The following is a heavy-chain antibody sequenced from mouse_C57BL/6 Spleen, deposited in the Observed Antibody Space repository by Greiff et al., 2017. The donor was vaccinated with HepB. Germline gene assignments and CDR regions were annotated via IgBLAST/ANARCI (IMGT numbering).Heavy chain of an antibody. V-gene: IGHV5-4*01. CDR2: ISDGGSYT. D-gene: IGHD4-1*01. CDR1: GFTFSSYA. J-gene: IGHJ2*01. CDR3: ARDRGDWDCDY. Sequence: EVQRVESGGGLVKPGGSLKLSCAASGFTFSSYAMSWVRQTPEKRLEWVATISDGGSYTYYPDNVKGRFTISRDNAQNNLYLQMVHLKSEDTAMYYCARDRGDWDCDYWGQGTTLTVSS.